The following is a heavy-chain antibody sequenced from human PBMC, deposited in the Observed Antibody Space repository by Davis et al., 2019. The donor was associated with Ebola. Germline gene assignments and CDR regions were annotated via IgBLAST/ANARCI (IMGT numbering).Heavy chain of an antibody. Sequence: AASVKVSCKASGYTFTSYGISWVRQAPGQGLEWMGWISAYNGNTNYAQKLQGRVTMTTDTSTSTAYMELSSLGSEDTAVYYCARAVFGVVIKPFDYWGQGTLVTVSS. D-gene: IGHD3-3*01. J-gene: IGHJ4*02. CDR1: GYTFTSYG. V-gene: IGHV1-18*01. CDR3: ARAVFGVVIKPFDY. CDR2: ISAYNGNT.